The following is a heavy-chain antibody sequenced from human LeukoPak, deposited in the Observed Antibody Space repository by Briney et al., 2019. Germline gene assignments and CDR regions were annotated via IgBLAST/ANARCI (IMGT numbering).Heavy chain of an antibody. D-gene: IGHD6-19*01. CDR2: TYYRSKWYN. Sequence: SQTLSLTCAISGDSVSSNSAAWNWIRQSPSRGLEWLGRTYYRSKWYNDYAVSVKSRITINPDTSKNQFSLQLNSVTPEDTAVYYCARYLVEYSSGWSFYYYYGMDVWGQGTTVTVSS. CDR3: ARYLVEYSSGWSFYYYYGMDV. CDR1: GDSVSSNSAA. J-gene: IGHJ6*02. V-gene: IGHV6-1*01.